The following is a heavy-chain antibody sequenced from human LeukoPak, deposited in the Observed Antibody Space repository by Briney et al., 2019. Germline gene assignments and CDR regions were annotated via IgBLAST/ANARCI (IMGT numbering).Heavy chain of an antibody. D-gene: IGHD3-22*01. CDR1: GFTVSSNY. Sequence: GGSLRLSCAASGFTVSSNYMSWVRQAPGKGLEWVSVIYSGGSTYYADSVKGRFTISRDNSKNTLYLQMNSLRAEDTAVYYCASGYYDSSGYYHDYCGQGTLVTVSS. V-gene: IGHV3-53*01. J-gene: IGHJ4*02. CDR3: ASGYYDSSGYYHDY. CDR2: IYSGGST.